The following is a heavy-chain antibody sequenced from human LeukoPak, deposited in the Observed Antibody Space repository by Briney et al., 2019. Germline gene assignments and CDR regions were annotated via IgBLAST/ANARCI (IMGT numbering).Heavy chain of an antibody. CDR3: ARETMSAFDI. CDR1: GFTFSSYG. CDR2: ISYDGSNK. J-gene: IGHJ3*02. V-gene: IGHV3-30*03. D-gene: IGHD3-22*01. Sequence: PGGSLRLSCAASGFTFSSYGMHWVRQVPGKGLEWVAVISYDGSNKYYADSVKGRFTISRDNSKNTLYLQMNSLRAEDTAVYYCARETMSAFDIWGQGTMVTVSS.